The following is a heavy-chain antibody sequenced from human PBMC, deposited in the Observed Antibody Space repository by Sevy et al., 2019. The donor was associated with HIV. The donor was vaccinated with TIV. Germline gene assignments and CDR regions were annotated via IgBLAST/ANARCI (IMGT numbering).Heavy chain of an antibody. CDR1: GFSFSNYA. D-gene: IGHD3-3*01. CDR3: AKGSSGTYYDFWSGSYYFDY. Sequence: GGSLRLSCAASGFSFSNYAMSWVRQAPGKGLEWVSTLIGGGSRTYYADSVTGRFTISRDNSKNTLYLQMNSLRAEDTAVYYCAKGSSGTYYDFWSGSYYFDYWGQGTLVTVSS. J-gene: IGHJ4*02. V-gene: IGHV3-23*01. CDR2: LIGGGSRT.